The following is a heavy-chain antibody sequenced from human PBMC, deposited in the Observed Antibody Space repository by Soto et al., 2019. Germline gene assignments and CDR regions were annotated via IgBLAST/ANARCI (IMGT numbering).Heavy chain of an antibody. CDR1: GASISSDY. D-gene: IGHD1-1*01. J-gene: IGHJ4*02. Sequence: SETLSLTCTVSGASISSDYWSWIRQPPGQGLGWIGYIYYSGSTNYNPSLKSRVTISVDTSKNHFSLKLSSVTAADTAVYYCARQHGRTLDYWGQGTLVTVSS. CDR3: ARQHGRTLDY. V-gene: IGHV4-59*08. CDR2: IYYSGST.